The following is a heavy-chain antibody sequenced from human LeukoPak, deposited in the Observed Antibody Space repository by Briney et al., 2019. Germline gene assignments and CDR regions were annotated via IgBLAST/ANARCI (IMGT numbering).Heavy chain of an antibody. V-gene: IGHV4-30-4*01. CDR3: ARDLLNEGNHPDY. J-gene: IGHJ4*02. CDR1: GGSISSGDYY. CDR2: IYYSGST. D-gene: IGHD4-23*01. Sequence: SQTLSLTCTVSGGSISSGDYYWSWIRQPPGKGLEWIGYIYYSGSTYYNPSLKSRVTISVDTSKNQFSLKLSSVTAADTAVYYCARDLLNEGNHPDYWGQGTLVTVSS.